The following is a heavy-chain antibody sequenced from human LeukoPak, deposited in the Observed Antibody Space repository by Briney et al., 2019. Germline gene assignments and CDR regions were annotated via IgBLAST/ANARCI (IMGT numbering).Heavy chain of an antibody. D-gene: IGHD4-17*01. CDR3: ARGWITAYGDYVPNWFDP. CDR2: INPNSGDT. CDR1: GYTFSAYY. J-gene: IGHJ5*02. V-gene: IGHV1-2*02. Sequence: ASVKVSCKSSGYTFSAYYMHWVRQAPGQGPEWMGWINPNSGDTKYAQKFQARVTMTRDTPISTVFMELNRLRFDDTAVYYCARGWITAYGDYVPNWFDPWGQGTLVTVSS.